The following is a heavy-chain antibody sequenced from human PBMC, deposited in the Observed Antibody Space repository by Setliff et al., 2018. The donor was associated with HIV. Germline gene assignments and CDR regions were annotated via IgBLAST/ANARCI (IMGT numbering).Heavy chain of an antibody. CDR2: ISASNGNT. V-gene: IGHV1-18*01. CDR3: AKTTPQPHYYYYVDV. J-gene: IGHJ6*03. Sequence: GASVKVSCKASGYIFSTYGISWVRQAPGQGLECMGWISASNGNTHYAQKVQGRVTLTTDTSTNTAYMELRSLRSDDAAVYYCAKTTPQPHYYYYVDVWGKGTTVTVSS. CDR1: GYIFSTYG. D-gene: IGHD4-17*01.